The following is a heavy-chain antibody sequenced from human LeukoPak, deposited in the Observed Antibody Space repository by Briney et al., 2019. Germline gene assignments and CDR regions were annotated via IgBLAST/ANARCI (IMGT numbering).Heavy chain of an antibody. J-gene: IGHJ6*02. CDR1: GFTFSSYA. CDR3: AREGCCSSTSCYLYYCYYGMDV. D-gene: IGHD2-2*01. CDR2: ISYDGSNK. V-gene: IGHV3-30-3*01. Sequence: GGSLRLSCAASGFTFSSYAMSWVRQAPGKGLEWVAVISYDGSNKYYADSVKGRFTISRDNSKNTLYLQMNSLRAEDTAVYYCAREGCCSSTSCYLYYCYYGMDVWGQGTTVTVSS.